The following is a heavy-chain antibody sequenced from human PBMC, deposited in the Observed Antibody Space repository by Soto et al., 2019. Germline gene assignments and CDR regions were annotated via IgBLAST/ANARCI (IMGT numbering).Heavy chain of an antibody. CDR2: INPNSGGT. CDR3: ARDLGVAAAGYVCFYYYGMDV. CDR1: GYTFTSYG. V-gene: IGHV1-2*04. Sequence: ASVKVSCKASGYTFTSYGISWVRQAPGQGLEWVGWINPNSGGTNYAQKFQGWVTMTRDTSISTAYMELSRLRSDDTAVYYCARDLGVAAAGYVCFYYYGMDVWGQ. J-gene: IGHJ6*02. D-gene: IGHD6-13*01.